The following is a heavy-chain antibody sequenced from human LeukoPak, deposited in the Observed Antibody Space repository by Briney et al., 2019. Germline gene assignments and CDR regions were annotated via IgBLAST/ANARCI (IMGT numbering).Heavy chain of an antibody. CDR3: ASSDY. CDR2: INQDGSEK. J-gene: IGHJ4*02. Sequence: QPGGSLRLSCAASGFTFSRYWMSWVRQPPGKGLEWVANINQDGSEKYYVDSVKGRFTISRDNAKNSLSLQMNSLRAENTAVYYCASSDYWGQGTLVTVSS. CDR1: GFTFSRYW. V-gene: IGHV3-7*01.